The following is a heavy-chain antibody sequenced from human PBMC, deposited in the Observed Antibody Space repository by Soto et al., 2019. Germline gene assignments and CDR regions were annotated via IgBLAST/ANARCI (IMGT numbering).Heavy chain of an antibody. CDR2: ISTNQGNT. J-gene: IGHJ4*02. Sequence: QVQLVQSGAEVKKPGASVKVSCKTSGYTFTSYSIIWLRQAPGQGPERMGGISTNQGNTNYAKKLQGRGTMTTDTSTSTAYMELRSLTSDDTAMYYCARPNEAMTGFHFWGQGTLVSVSS. D-gene: IGHD3-9*01. CDR3: ARPNEAMTGFHF. CDR1: GYTFTSYS. V-gene: IGHV1-18*01.